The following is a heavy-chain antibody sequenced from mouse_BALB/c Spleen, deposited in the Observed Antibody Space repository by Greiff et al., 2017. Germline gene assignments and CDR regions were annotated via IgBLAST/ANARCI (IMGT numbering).Heavy chain of an antibody. V-gene: IGHV14-4*02. CDR2: IDPENGDT. J-gene: IGHJ3*01. Sequence: EVQLQESGAELVRSGASVKLSCTASGFNIKDYYMHWVKQRPEQGLEWIGWIDPENGDTEYAPKFQGKATMTADTSSNTAYLQLSSLTSEDTAVYYCYYYGSTFAYWGQGTLVTVSA. CDR1: GFNIKDYY. D-gene: IGHD1-1*01. CDR3: YYYGSTFAY.